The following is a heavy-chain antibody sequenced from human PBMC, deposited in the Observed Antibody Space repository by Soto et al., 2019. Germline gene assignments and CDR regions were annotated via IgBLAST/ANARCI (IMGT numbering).Heavy chain of an antibody. CDR2: VNPSGGHT. Sequence: QVQLMQSGAEVKKPGASVKVSCKASGDTFTDYYIHWVRQAPGQGLEWMGTVNPSGGHTTYAQHFLGRVTMTRDTSTSTLYMELTSPPSDDTTIYYCARGGHVVVGIAALDYWGQGTLFTVSS. CDR3: ARGGHVVVGIAALDY. V-gene: IGHV1-46*01. J-gene: IGHJ4*02. D-gene: IGHD2-21*01. CDR1: GDTFTDYY.